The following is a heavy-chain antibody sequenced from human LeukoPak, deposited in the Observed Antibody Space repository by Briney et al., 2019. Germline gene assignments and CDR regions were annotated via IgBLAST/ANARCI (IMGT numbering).Heavy chain of an antibody. J-gene: IGHJ5*02. Sequence: GGSLRLSCAASGFTFNTYWMTWVRQAPGKGLEWVAHIIQDGSAKFFVDSVRGRFTISRDNGKNSLYLQMDSLTAEDTAVYYCATGGRPGIAAAGTLTSWGQGTLVTVSS. D-gene: IGHD6-13*01. CDR2: IIQDGSAK. V-gene: IGHV3-7*01. CDR1: GFTFNTYW. CDR3: ATGGRPGIAAAGTLTS.